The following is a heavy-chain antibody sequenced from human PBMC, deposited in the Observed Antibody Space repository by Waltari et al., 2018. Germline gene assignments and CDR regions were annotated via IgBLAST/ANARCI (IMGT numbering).Heavy chain of an antibody. CDR2: SYPGDSDT. CDR3: ARCRAAAGSAAFDS. D-gene: IGHD6-13*01. J-gene: IGHJ4*02. Sequence: WVRQVPGKGLGWVGASYPGDSDTRYSPSFQGQVSFAADKSSTTAYLQWSSLKASDTAMYYCARCRAAAGSAAFDSWGQGTLITVSS. V-gene: IGHV5-51*01.